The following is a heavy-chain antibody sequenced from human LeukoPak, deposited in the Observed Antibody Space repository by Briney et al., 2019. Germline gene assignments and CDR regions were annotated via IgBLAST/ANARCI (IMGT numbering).Heavy chain of an antibody. CDR3: ARANYYDSSGYSRGAFDI. CDR2: IFYSGST. D-gene: IGHD3-22*01. J-gene: IGHJ3*02. Sequence: SETLSLTCTVSGGSISTSSYYWGWVRQPPGKGLEWIGNIFYSGSTYYNPSLKSRVTISVDTSKNQFSLKLSSVTAADTAVYYCARANYYDSSGYSRGAFDIWGQGTMVTVSS. CDR1: GGSISTSSYY. V-gene: IGHV4-39*07.